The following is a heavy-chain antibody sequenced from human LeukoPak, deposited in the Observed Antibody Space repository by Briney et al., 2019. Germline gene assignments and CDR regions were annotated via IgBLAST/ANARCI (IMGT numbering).Heavy chain of an antibody. Sequence: ASVTVSCKASGYSFTGYYMHWVRQAPAPGLEWMGWINPNCGGTNYAQPFQGRVTMTRNTSISTAYTELSSLRSEDTAVHYCARVSYGDYGYYYYMDVWGKGTTVSISS. CDR1: GYSFTGYY. CDR2: INPNCGGT. V-gene: IGHV1-2*02. CDR3: ARVSYGDYGYYYYMDV. D-gene: IGHD4-17*01. J-gene: IGHJ6*03.